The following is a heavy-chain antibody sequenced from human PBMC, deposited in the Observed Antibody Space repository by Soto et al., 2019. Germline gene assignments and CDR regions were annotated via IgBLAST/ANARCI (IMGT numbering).Heavy chain of an antibody. Sequence: SVKVSCKASGGTFSSYAISWVRQAPGQGLEWMGGITPIFGTANYAQKFQGRVTITADESTSTAYMELSSLRSEDTAVYYCARDGEAADLTIAARPANFDYWGQGTLVTVSS. CDR3: ARDGEAADLTIAARPANFDY. V-gene: IGHV1-69*13. D-gene: IGHD6-6*01. CDR2: ITPIFGTA. CDR1: GGTFSSYA. J-gene: IGHJ4*02.